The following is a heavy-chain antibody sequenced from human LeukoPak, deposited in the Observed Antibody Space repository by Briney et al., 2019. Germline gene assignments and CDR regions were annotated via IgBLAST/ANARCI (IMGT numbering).Heavy chain of an antibody. CDR3: AREGYDSSGYRRAADY. J-gene: IGHJ4*02. CDR1: GGSFSGYY. V-gene: IGHV4-34*01. CDR2: INHSGST. Sequence: PSETLSLTCAVYGGSFSGYYWSWIRQPPGKGLEWIGEINHSGSTNYNPSLKSRVTISVDTSKNQFSLKLSSVTAADTAVYYCAREGYDSSGYRRAADYWGQGTPVTVSS. D-gene: IGHD3-22*01.